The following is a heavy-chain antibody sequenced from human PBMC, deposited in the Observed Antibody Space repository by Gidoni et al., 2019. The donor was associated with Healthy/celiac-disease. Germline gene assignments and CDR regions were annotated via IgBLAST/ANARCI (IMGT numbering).Heavy chain of an antibody. V-gene: IGHV4-39*01. CDR3: ATGSSGYYYYYGMDV. D-gene: IGHD6-6*01. Sequence: QLQLQESGPGLVKPSETLSLTCTVSGRSISSSSYYWGWIRQPPGKGLEWIGSIYSSGSTYYNPSLKRRVTISVDTSKNQFSLKLSSVTAADTAVYYCATGSSGYYYYYGMDVWGQGTTVTVSS. CDR1: GRSISSSSYY. J-gene: IGHJ6*02. CDR2: IYSSGST.